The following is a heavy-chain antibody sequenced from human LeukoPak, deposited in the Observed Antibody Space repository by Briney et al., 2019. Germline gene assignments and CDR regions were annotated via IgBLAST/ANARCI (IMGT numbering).Heavy chain of an antibody. Sequence: ASVKVSCKASGYTFSSYAMHWVRQAPGQRLEWMGWINAGNGNTKYSQKFQGRVTITRDTSASTAYMELSSLRSEDTAVYYCAIGYCSGGSCYVFDYWGQGTLVTVSP. J-gene: IGHJ4*02. D-gene: IGHD2-15*01. CDR3: AIGYCSGGSCYVFDY. CDR1: GYTFSSYA. CDR2: INAGNGNT. V-gene: IGHV1-3*01.